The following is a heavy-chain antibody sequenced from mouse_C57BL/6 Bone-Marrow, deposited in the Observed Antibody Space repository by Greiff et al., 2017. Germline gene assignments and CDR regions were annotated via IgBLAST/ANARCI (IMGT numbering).Heavy chain of an antibody. J-gene: IGHJ3*01. CDR3: ARPGYYGSSAWFAY. CDR2: ISSGSSTI. Sequence: DVKLQESGGGLVKPGGSLKLSCAASGFTFSDYGMHWVRQAPEKGLEWVAYISSGSSTIYYADTVKGRFTISRDNAKNTLFLQMTSLRSEDTAMYYCARPGYYGSSAWFAYWGQGTLVTVSA. V-gene: IGHV5-17*01. CDR1: GFTFSDYG. D-gene: IGHD1-1*01.